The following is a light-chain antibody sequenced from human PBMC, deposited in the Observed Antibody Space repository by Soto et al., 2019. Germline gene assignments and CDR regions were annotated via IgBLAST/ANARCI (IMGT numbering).Light chain of an antibody. CDR1: QNINRW. CDR2: DAS. V-gene: IGKV1-5*01. J-gene: IGKJ4*01. Sequence: DIQMTQSPSTLSASVGDRVTITCRASQNINRWLAWYQEKPGKAPKLLIYDASRSQSGVPPRFSGSGFGTEFSFTISSLQPDDFATYYCLQFHTYPLTFGGGTKVEIK. CDR3: LQFHTYPLT.